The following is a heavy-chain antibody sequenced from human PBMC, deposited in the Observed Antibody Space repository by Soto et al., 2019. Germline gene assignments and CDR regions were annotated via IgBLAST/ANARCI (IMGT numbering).Heavy chain of an antibody. D-gene: IGHD1-1*01. CDR3: ARDHNYAFDY. V-gene: IGHV3-48*02. Sequence: GGSLRLSCAASGFTFSTYSMNWVRQAPGKGLEWLSYIYGTTIYYADSVKGRFTISRDNAKNPLYLQMNSLRDEDTAVYYCARDHNYAFDYWGQGTLVTVSS. CDR2: IYGTTI. CDR1: GFTFSTYS. J-gene: IGHJ4*02.